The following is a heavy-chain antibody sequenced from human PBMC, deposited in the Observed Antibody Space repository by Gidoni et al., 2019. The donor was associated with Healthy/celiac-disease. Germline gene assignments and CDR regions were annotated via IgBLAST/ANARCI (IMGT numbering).Heavy chain of an antibody. CDR3: AKSPSGQLGAFHI. J-gene: IGHJ3*02. V-gene: IGHV3-23*01. CDR2: ISGSSGSK. D-gene: IGHD3-10*01. CDR1: GFTFSSYA. Sequence: EVHLLESGGGLVQPGGSMRLSCAASGFTFSSYAISWVRQAPGKGLEWVSAISGSSGSKDYADAVKGRFTIARDNSKNTRYLQMNSLRAEDTAVDFRAKSPSGQLGAFHIWGQGTMVTVSS.